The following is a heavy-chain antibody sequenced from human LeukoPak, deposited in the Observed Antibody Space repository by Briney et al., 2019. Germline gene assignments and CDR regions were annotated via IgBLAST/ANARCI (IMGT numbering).Heavy chain of an antibody. CDR2: IYYSGST. J-gene: IGHJ5*02. V-gene: IGHV4-59*01. CDR3: ARAPMGWFDP. CDR1: GGSFSGYY. D-gene: IGHD2-8*01. Sequence: SETLSLTCAVYGGSFSGYYWSWIRQPPGKGLEWIGYIYYSGSTNYNPSLKSRVTISVDTSKNQFSLKLSSVTAADTAVYYCARAPMGWFDPWGQGTLVTVSS.